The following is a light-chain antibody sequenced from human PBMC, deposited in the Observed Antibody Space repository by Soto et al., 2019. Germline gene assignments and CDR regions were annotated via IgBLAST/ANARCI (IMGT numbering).Light chain of an antibody. V-gene: IGKV3-15*01. J-gene: IGKJ2*01. CDR1: QHVSSN. Sequence: EIVMTQSPATLSVSPGGSATLSCRASQHVSSNFAWYRQKPGQATTLLIYRASTRATVIPARFSGSGSGTELTLTISSLQSEDFAVYSCQQYNNWPYTFGQETKFEIK. CDR2: RAS. CDR3: QQYNNWPYT.